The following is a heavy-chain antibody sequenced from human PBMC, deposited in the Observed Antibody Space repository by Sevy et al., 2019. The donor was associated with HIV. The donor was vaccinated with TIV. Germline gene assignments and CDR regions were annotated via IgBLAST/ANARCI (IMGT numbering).Heavy chain of an antibody. CDR1: GFTFSSYS. J-gene: IGHJ3*02. D-gene: IGHD1-26*01. Sequence: GGSLRLSCAASGFTFSSYSMNWVRQAPGKGLEWVSSISSSSSYIYYADSVKGRFTISRDNAKNSLYLQMNSLRAEDTAVYYCARDGGGSYLDAFDIWGLGTMVTVSS. V-gene: IGHV3-21*01. CDR3: ARDGGGSYLDAFDI. CDR2: ISSSSSYI.